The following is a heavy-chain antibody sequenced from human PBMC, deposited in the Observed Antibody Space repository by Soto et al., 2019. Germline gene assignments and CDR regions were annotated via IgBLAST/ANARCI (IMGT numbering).Heavy chain of an antibody. CDR2: ISYDGSNK. CDR3: ARDFGGWYGSGYYSSGMDV. CDR1: GFTFSSYA. D-gene: IGHD6-19*01. Sequence: QVQLVESGGGVVQPGRSLRLSCAASGFTFSSYAMHWVRQAPGKGLEWVAVISYDGSNKYYADSVKGRFTISRDNSKNTLYLQMTSPGAEDTAVYYCARDFGGWYGSGYYSSGMDVWCQGTTVTVSS. J-gene: IGHJ6*02. V-gene: IGHV3-30-3*01.